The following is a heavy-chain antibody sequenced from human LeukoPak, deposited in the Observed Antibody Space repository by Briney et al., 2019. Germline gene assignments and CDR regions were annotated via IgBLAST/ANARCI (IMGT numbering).Heavy chain of an antibody. V-gene: IGHV1-2*02. CDR2: INPNSGGT. CDR3: ARDYIAVAGLRWFDP. CDR1: GYTFTGYY. J-gene: IGHJ5*02. D-gene: IGHD6-19*01. Sequence: ASVKVSFKACGYTFTGYYMHWVRQAPGQGLEWMGWINPNSGGTNYAQKFQGRVTMTRDTSISTAYMELSRLRSDDTAVYYCARDYIAVAGLRWFDPWGQGTLVTVSS.